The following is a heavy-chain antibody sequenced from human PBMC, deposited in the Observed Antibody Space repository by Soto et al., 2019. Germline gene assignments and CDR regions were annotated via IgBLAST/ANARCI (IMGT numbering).Heavy chain of an antibody. CDR2: IIPIFGTT. Sequence: QVQLVQSGAEVKKPGSSVKVSCKASGGTFSNYAISWVRQAPGQGLEWMGGIIPIFGTTNYAQRFQGRVTITPDESTSTAYMGLSSLRSEDTAVYYCARVSSSWYKDYFDYWGQGTLVTVSS. V-gene: IGHV1-69*05. CDR1: GGTFSNYA. J-gene: IGHJ4*02. CDR3: ARVSSSWYKDYFDY. D-gene: IGHD6-13*01.